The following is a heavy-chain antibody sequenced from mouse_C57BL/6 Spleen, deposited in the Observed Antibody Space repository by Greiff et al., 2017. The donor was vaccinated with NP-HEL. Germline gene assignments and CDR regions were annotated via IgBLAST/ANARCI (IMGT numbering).Heavy chain of an antibody. V-gene: IGHV1-62-2*01. CDR1: GYTFTEYT. D-gene: IGHD2-1*01. CDR3: ARHEDRIYYGNFAWFAY. J-gene: IGHJ3*01. Sequence: VQLQQSGAELVKPGASVKLSCKASGYTFTEYTIHWVKQRSGQGLEWIGWFYPGSGSIKYNEKFKDKATLTADKSSSTVYMELSRLTSEDSAVYFCARHEDRIYYGNFAWFAYWGQGTLVTVSA. CDR2: FYPGSGSI.